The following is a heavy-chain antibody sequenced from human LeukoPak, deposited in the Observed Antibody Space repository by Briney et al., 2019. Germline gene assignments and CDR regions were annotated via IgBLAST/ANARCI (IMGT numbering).Heavy chain of an antibody. D-gene: IGHD6-13*01. J-gene: IGHJ4*02. Sequence: SETLSLTCAVYGGSFSGYCWSWIRQPPGKGLEWIGEINHSGSTNYNPSLKSRVTISVDTSKSQFSLKLSFVTAADTAVYYCARDIKPGSSWYGLDYWGQGTLVTVSS. V-gene: IGHV4-34*01. CDR1: GGSFSGYC. CDR2: INHSGST. CDR3: ARDIKPGSSWYGLDY.